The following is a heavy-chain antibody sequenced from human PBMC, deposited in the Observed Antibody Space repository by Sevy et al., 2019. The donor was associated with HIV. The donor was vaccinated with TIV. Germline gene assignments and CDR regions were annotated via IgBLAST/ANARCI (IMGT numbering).Heavy chain of an antibody. J-gene: IGHJ3*01. V-gene: IGHV3-23*01. D-gene: IGHD3-22*01. CDR2: ISGFGNT. CDR3: AKVLNPALESMMEVTVRSLKGFDV. CDR1: GFTFNTHV. Sequence: GGSLRLSCAASGFTFNTHVMNWVRQAPGKGLEWVSSISGFGNTYYADSVRGRFTISRDNAKNTLYLQMNSLEADDTAVYYCAKVLNPALESMMEVTVRSLKGFDVWGQGTMVTVSS.